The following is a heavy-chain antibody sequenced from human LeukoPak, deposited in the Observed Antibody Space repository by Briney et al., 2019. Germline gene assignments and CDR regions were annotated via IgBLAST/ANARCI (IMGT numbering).Heavy chain of an antibody. CDR2: IYYSGSA. CDR1: GGSISRSSYY. Sequence: PSETLSLTCTVSGGSISRSSYYWGWIRQPPGKGLEWIGNIYYSGSANYNPSLKSRLTISLDTSKNQFSLKLSSVTAADTAVYYCASKSITHPQRNNYYMDVWGKGTTVTVSS. CDR3: ASKSITHPQRNNYYMDV. D-gene: IGHD1-14*01. V-gene: IGHV4-39*07. J-gene: IGHJ6*03.